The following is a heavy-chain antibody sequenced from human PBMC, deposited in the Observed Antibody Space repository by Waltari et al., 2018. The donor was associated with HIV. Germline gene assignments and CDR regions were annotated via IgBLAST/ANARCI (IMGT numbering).Heavy chain of an antibody. V-gene: IGHV3-53*02. CDR3: ARVRSIMGRFLGFDY. Sequence: EVQLVETGGGLIQPGGSLRLSCAASGLSVSSNYMNGVRQAPGKGLGGVSVIYKSGDAYYADFVKGRFTISRDNSKNTLYLQMNSLRAEDTAVYYCARVRSIMGRFLGFDYWGQGTLVTVSS. CDR1: GLSVSSNY. J-gene: IGHJ4*02. D-gene: IGHD3-3*02. CDR2: IYKSGDA.